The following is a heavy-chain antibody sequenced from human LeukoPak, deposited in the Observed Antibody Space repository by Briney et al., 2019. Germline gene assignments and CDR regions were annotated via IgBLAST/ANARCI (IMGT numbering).Heavy chain of an antibody. J-gene: IGHJ5*02. Sequence: SVKVSCKASGGTFSSYAISWVRQAPGQGLEWMGRIIPILGIANYAQKFQGRVTITADKSTSTAYMELSSLRSEDTALYYCARAHSRRYCSSTSCYAGGGWFDPWGQGTLVTVSS. D-gene: IGHD2-2*01. V-gene: IGHV1-69*04. CDR2: IIPILGIA. CDR3: ARAHSRRYCSSTSCYAGGGWFDP. CDR1: GGTFSSYA.